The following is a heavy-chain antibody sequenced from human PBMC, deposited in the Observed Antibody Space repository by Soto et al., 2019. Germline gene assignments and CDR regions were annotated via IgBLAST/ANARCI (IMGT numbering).Heavy chain of an antibody. Sequence: SETLSLTCSVSGGSISTSRSYWAWIRQPPGKGLEWLANIFYSGSTFYNPSLASRVSVSVDTSKNEFSLKLSSVTAADTAVYYCARGRAVQAFDIWGQGTMVTVSS. V-gene: IGHV4-39*01. J-gene: IGHJ3*02. CDR2: IFYSGST. CDR3: ARGRAVQAFDI. CDR1: GGSISTSRSY.